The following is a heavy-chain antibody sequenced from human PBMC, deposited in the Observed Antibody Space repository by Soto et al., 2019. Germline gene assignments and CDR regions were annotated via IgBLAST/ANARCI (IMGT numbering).Heavy chain of an antibody. CDR1: GFTFSSYG. Sequence: GGSLRLSCAASGFTFSSYGMHWVRQAPGKGLEWVAVISYDGSNKYYADSVKGRFTISRDNSKNTLYLQMNSLRAEDTAVYYCAKDGLRTGYYYYYMDVWGKGTTVTVSS. J-gene: IGHJ6*03. CDR2: ISYDGSNK. D-gene: IGHD5-12*01. V-gene: IGHV3-30*18. CDR3: AKDGLRTGYYYYYMDV.